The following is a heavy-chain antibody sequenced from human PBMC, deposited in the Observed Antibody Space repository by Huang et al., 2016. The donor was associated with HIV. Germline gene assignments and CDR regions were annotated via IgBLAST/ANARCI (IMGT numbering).Heavy chain of an antibody. Sequence: EVQLVQSGGGVKKPGESLKISCKVSGYTFTNYWIAWVRQMPGKGLELMGVIYPDDSDTRYSPSVQGQVTFSADKSIDTAYLQWSRLTTSDTAMYYCARGVETLDYWGQGTLVSVSS. J-gene: IGHJ4*02. D-gene: IGHD3-3*01. CDR3: ARGVETLDY. V-gene: IGHV5-51*03. CDR2: IYPDDSDT. CDR1: GYTFTNYW.